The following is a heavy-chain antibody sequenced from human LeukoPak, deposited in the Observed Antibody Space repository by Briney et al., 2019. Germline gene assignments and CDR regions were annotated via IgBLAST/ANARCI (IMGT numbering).Heavy chain of an antibody. Sequence: RASVKVSCKASGYTFTSYYMHWVRQAPGQGLEWMGIINPSGGSTSYAQKFQGRVTMTRDMSTSTVYMELSSLRSEDTAVYYCAREVCSGGSCYSAGNWFDPWGQGTLVTVSS. V-gene: IGHV1-46*01. CDR1: GYTFTSYY. CDR3: AREVCSGGSCYSAGNWFDP. J-gene: IGHJ5*02. CDR2: INPSGGST. D-gene: IGHD2-15*01.